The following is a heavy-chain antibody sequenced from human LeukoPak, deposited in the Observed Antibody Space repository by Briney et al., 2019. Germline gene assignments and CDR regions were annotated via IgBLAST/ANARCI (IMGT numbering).Heavy chain of an antibody. CDR2: ISYDGSNK. CDR1: GFTFSTYA. V-gene: IGHV3-30-3*01. D-gene: IGHD1-1*01. Sequence: EGSLRLSCAASGFTFSTYAMHWVRQAPGKGLEWVAVISYDGSNKYYADSVKGRFTISRDNSKNSLYLQMNSLRAEDTAVYYCARRRTGTRITIDYWGQGTLVTVSS. CDR3: ARRRTGTRITIDY. J-gene: IGHJ4*02.